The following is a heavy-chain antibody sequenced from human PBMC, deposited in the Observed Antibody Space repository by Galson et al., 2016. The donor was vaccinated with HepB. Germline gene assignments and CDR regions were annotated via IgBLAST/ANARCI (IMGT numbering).Heavy chain of an antibody. J-gene: IGHJ6*02. CDR3: ARDRYYDFWTPYYYYGMDV. D-gene: IGHD3-3*01. CDR2: ISVYNGNT. Sequence: SVKDSYKASGYTFTSYGISWVRQAPGQGLEWMGWISVYNGNTNYVQKLQGRVTMTTDTSTSTAYMEPRSLRSDDTAVYYCARDRYYDFWTPYYYYGMDVWGQGTTVTVSS. CDR1: GYTFTSYG. V-gene: IGHV1-18*01.